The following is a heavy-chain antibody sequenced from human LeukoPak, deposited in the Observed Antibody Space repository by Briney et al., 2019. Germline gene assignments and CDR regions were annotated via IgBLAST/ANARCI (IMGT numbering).Heavy chain of an antibody. CDR1: GFTFSSYS. J-gene: IGHJ4*02. V-gene: IGHV3-48*01. CDR3: ARDSSTYAGPPDY. Sequence: GGSLRLSCAASGFTFSSYSMNWVRQAPGKGLEWVSYIGAAGSTIYYADSVRGRFTISRDNAKNSLFLQMNSLRAEDTAVYYCARDSSTYAGPPDYWGQGTLVTVSS. CDR2: IGAAGSTI. D-gene: IGHD2-2*01.